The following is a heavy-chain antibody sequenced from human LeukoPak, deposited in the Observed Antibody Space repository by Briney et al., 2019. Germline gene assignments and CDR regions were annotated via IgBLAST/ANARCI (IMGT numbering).Heavy chain of an antibody. CDR2: IRSKANSYAT. D-gene: IGHD6-13*01. CDR1: GFTFSGSA. CDR3: TRRSSAAGRQYFDY. J-gene: IGHJ4*02. Sequence: PGGSLRLSCAASGFTFSGSAMHWVRQASGKGLEWVGRIRSKANSYATAYAASVKGTFTISRDDSENTLYLQMNSLKTEDTAVYYCTRRSSAAGRQYFDYWGQGTLVTVSS. V-gene: IGHV3-73*01.